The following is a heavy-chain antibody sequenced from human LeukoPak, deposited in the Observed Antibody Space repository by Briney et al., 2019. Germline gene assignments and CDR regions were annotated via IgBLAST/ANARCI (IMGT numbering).Heavy chain of an antibody. V-gene: IGHV4-34*01. J-gene: IGHJ6*02. CDR2: INHSGST. D-gene: IGHD2-15*01. CDR3: ARDRVVVAATNSYYYGMDV. Sequence: SETLSLTCAVYGGSFSGCYWSWIRQPPGKGLEWIGEINHSGSTNYNPSLKSRVTISVDTSKNQFSPKLSSVTAADTAVYYCARDRVVVAATNSYYYGMDVWGQGTTVTVSS. CDR1: GGSFSGCY.